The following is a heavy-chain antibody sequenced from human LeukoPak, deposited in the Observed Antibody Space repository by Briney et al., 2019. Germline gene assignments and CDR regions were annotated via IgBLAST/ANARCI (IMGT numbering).Heavy chain of an antibody. V-gene: IGHV4-39*07. CDR1: GGSISSSSYY. CDR2: IYYSGST. CDR3: ARLRGVYSNSWFDY. J-gene: IGHJ4*02. D-gene: IGHD6-13*01. Sequence: SETLSLTCTVSGGSISSSSYYWGWIRQPPGKGLEWIGSIYYSGSTYYNPSLKSRVTISVDTSKNQFSLKLSSVTAADTALYYCARLRGVYSNSWFDYWGQGTLVTVSS.